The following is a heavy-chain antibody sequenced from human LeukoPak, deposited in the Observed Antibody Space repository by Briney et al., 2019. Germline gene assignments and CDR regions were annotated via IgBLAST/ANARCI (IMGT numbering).Heavy chain of an antibody. Sequence: GRSLRLSCAASGLTFSTYGMHWVRQAPGKGLEWVALIWYDGSNKYYADSVKGRFTISRDNSKNTLYLQMNSLRAEDTAVYYCARLSVRGLYYYYGMDVWGQGTTVTVSS. CDR1: GLTFSTYG. CDR2: IWYDGSNK. V-gene: IGHV3-33*01. D-gene: IGHD3-16*02. J-gene: IGHJ6*02. CDR3: ARLSVRGLYYYYGMDV.